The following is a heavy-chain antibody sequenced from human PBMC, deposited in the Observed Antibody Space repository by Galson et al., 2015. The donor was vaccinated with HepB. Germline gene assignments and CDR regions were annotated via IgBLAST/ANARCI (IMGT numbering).Heavy chain of an antibody. V-gene: IGHV5-10-1*01. J-gene: IGHJ4*02. CDR1: GYSFSSHW. D-gene: IGHD6-13*01. Sequence: QSGAEVKKPGESLRISCTGSGYSFSSHWISWVRQKPGKGLEWMGRIERRDSFAEYSPSFQGHVTFSIDTSINTAYLQWSSLKASDTAMYFCARQRGGITAALDFWGQGTPVTVSS. CDR2: IERRDSFA. CDR3: ARQRGGITAALDF.